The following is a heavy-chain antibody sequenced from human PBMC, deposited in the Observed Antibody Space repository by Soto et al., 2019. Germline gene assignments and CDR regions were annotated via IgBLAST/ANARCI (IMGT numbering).Heavy chain of an antibody. CDR1: GFTFRSYV. D-gene: IGHD3-16*01. CDR3: ARWGTTGGLDV. V-gene: IGHV3-33*05. Sequence: QVQLVESGGGVVQPGTSLRLSCVGSGFTFRSYVIHWVRQAPGKGLEWVALTSYDGSNNFYGDSVKGRFTISRDNSRNTVELQMDILILEDTALYYCARWGTTGGLDVWGHGTLVSVSS. J-gene: IGHJ4*01. CDR2: TSYDGSNN.